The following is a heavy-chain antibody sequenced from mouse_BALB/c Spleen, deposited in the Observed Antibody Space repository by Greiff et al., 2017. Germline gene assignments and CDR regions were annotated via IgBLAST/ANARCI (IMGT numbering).Heavy chain of an antibody. V-gene: IGHV1-80*01. CDR3: ARGGYDGKDY. J-gene: IGHJ4*01. D-gene: IGHD2-2*01. CDR1: GYAFSSYW. CDR2: IYPGDGDT. Sequence: VKLQESGAELVRPGSSVKISCKASGYAFSSYWMNWVKQRPGQGLEWIGQIYPGDGDTNYNGKFKGKATLTADKSSSTAYMQLSSLTSEDSAVYFCARGGYDGKDYWGQGTSVTVSS.